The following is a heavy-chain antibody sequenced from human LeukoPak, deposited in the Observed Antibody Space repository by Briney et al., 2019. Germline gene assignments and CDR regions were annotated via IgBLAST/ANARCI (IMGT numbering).Heavy chain of an antibody. CDR2: FDPEDGET. CDR1: GYTLTELS. CDR3: AGGLSSGAHDY. V-gene: IGHV1-24*01. D-gene: IGHD6-19*01. J-gene: IGHJ4*02. Sequence: EASVTVSSKVSGYTLTELSMHWVRPAPGKGLEWMGGFDPEDGETIYAQKFQGRVTMTEDTSTDTAYMELSSLRSEDTAVYYCAGGLSSGAHDYGGQGPLVTVSS.